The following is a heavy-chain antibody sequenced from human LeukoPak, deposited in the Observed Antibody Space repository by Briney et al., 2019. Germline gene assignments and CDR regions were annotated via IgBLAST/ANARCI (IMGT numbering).Heavy chain of an antibody. J-gene: IGHJ6*03. CDR2: IRSDGSNK. V-gene: IGHV3-30*02. Sequence: GGSLRLSCAASGFTFSSYSMNWVRQAPGKGLEWVTFIRSDGSNKYYADSVKGRFTISRDNSKNTLYLQMNSLRAEDTAVYYCAKEAVAENYYYYYMDVWGKGTTVTVSS. CDR1: GFTFSSYS. CDR3: AKEAVAENYYYYYMDV. D-gene: IGHD6-19*01.